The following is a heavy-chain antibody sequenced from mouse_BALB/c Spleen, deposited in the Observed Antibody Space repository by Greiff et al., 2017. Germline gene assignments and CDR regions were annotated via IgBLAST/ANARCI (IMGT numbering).Heavy chain of an antibody. CDR1: GYAFTNYL. V-gene: IGHV1-54*01. J-gene: IGHJ2*01. CDR3: ARWEGRDGYDYFDY. CDR2: INPGSGGT. D-gene: IGHD1-2*01. Sequence: VQLQQSGAELVRPGTSVKVSCKASGYAFTNYLIEWVKQRPGQGLEWIGVINPGSGGTNYNEKFKGKATLTADTSSSTAYMQLSSLTSEDSAIYYCARWEGRDGYDYFDYWGQGTTLTVSS.